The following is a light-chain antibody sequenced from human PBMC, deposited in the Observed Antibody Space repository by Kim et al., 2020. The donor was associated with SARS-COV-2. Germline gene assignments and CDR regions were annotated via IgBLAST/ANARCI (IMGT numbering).Light chain of an antibody. CDR3: QQYNNDSPWT. CDR1: QSIGTW. Sequence: DIQMTQSPSTLSASVGDRVTITCRASQSIGTWLAWYQQKPGIAPKPLIYKASTLASGVPSRFSGSGSGTEFTLTISSLQPDDFATYYCQQYNNDSPWTFGQGTKVDIK. CDR2: KAS. J-gene: IGKJ1*01. V-gene: IGKV1-5*03.